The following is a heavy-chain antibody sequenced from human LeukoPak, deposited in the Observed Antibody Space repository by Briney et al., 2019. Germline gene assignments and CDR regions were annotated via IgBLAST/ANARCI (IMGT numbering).Heavy chain of an antibody. CDR2: ISSNGGST. V-gene: IGHV3-64D*06. Sequence: GGSLRLSCSASRFTFSSYTMNWVRQAPGKGLEYVSAISSNGGSTYYADSVKGRFTISRDNSKNTLYLQMRSLRAEDTAVYYCVKAGYSGYDLYLDYWGQGTLVTVSS. D-gene: IGHD5-12*01. CDR3: VKAGYSGYDLYLDY. CDR1: RFTFSSYT. J-gene: IGHJ4*02.